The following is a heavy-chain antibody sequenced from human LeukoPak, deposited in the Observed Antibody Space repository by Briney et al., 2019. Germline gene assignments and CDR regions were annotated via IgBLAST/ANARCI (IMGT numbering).Heavy chain of an antibody. J-gene: IGHJ4*02. V-gene: IGHV1-69*13. D-gene: IGHD5-12*01. CDR2: IITIFGTA. Sequence: GASEKVSCKASGGTFSRYAISWVRQAPGQGLEWMGGIITIFGTANYAQKFQGRVTITADESTSTAYMEVSSLRSEDTAVYYCARAYSGYDFFDYWGQGILVTVSS. CDR3: ARAYSGYDFFDY. CDR1: GGTFSRYA.